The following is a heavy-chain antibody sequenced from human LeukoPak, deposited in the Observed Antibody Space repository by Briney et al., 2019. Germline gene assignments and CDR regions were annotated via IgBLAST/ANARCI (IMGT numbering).Heavy chain of an antibody. D-gene: IGHD1-14*01. J-gene: IGHJ4*02. CDR2: ISGSGAST. CDR3: AKAIRQNRDLYDY. V-gene: IGHV3-23*01. CDR1: GFTFSTYA. Sequence: PGGSLRLSCAASGFTFSTYAMTWVRQAPGRGLEWVSGISGSGASTYYADSVKGRFTISRDNSKNTLYLQVNSLRAEDAALYYCAKAIRQNRDLYDYWGQGTLVTVSS.